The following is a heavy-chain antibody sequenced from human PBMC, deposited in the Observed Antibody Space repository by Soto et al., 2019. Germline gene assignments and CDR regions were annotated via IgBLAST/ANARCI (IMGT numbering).Heavy chain of an antibody. CDR2: IKQDGSEK. CDR3: ARSDQHARYDEPLDS. D-gene: IGHD3-9*01. J-gene: IGHJ4*02. Sequence: EVQLVESGGGLVQPGGSLRLSCAASGFTFSSYWMSWVRQAPGKGLEWVANIKQDGSEKYYVDSVKGRSTISRDNAKNPLYLQMSRLRAEDTAVYYCARSDQHARYDEPLDSWGQGTLVTVSS. CDR1: GFTFSSYW. V-gene: IGHV3-7*01.